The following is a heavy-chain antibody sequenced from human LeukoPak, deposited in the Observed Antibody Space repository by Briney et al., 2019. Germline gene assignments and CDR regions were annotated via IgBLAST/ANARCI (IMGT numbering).Heavy chain of an antibody. CDR2: IWYDGSNK. CDR1: GFTFSSYG. Sequence: PGGSLRLSCAASGFTFSSYGMHWVRQAPGKGLEWVAVIWYDGSNKYYADSVKGRFTISRGNSKNTLYLQMNSLRAEDTAVYYCAKERRGDGYEDWGQGTLVTVSS. D-gene: IGHD5-24*01. J-gene: IGHJ4*02. V-gene: IGHV3-33*06. CDR3: AKERRGDGYED.